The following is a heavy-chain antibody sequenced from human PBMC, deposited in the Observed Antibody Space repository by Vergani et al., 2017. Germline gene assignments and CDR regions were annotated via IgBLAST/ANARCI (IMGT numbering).Heavy chain of an antibody. D-gene: IGHD2-2*01. Sequence: EVQLVQSGAEVKKPGESLQISCKGSGYSFTSYWIGWVRQMPGKGLEWMGIIYPGDSDTRYSPSFQGQVTISADKSISTAYLQWSSLKASDTAMYYCASHYCSSTSCFHDAFDIWGQGTMVTVSS. CDR3: ASHYCSSTSCFHDAFDI. V-gene: IGHV5-51*03. J-gene: IGHJ3*02. CDR2: IYPGDSDT. CDR1: GYSFTSYW.